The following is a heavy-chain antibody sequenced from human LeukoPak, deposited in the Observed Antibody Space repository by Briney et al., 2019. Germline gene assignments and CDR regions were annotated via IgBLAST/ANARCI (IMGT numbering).Heavy chain of an antibody. J-gene: IGHJ6*02. V-gene: IGHV1-18*01. D-gene: IGHD2-2*01. CDR3: WSAVVPAAIIRDYYGMDV. CDR1: GYTLTELS. Sequence: ASVKVSCTVSGYTLTELSMHWVRQAPGQGLEWMGWISAYNGNTNYAQKLQGRVTMTTDTSTSTAYMELRSLRSDDTAVYYCWSAVVPAAIIRDYYGMDVWGQGTTVTVSS. CDR2: ISAYNGNT.